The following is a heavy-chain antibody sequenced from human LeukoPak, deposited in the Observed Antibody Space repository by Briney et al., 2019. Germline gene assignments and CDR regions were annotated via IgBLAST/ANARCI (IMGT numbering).Heavy chain of an antibody. J-gene: IGHJ6*04. CDR3: AKGTYGVDA. CDR1: GFTFSANA. V-gene: IGHV3-23*01. CDR2: ISGSGGST. Sequence: GGSLRLSCAASGFTFSANAMTWVRQAPGKGLEWVSAISGSGGSTYYAESVKGRFTISRDNSNNTLYLQMNSLRAEDTAIYYCAKGTYGVDAWGKGTTVTVSS.